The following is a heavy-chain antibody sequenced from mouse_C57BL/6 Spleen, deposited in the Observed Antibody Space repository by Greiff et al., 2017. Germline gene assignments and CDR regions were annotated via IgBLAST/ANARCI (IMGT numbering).Heavy chain of an antibody. CDR1: GYTFTGYW. CDR3: ARRGLRLFAY. J-gene: IGHJ3*01. Sequence: VQLKESGAELMKPGASVKLSCKATGYTFTGYWIEWVQQRPGHGLEWIGEILPGSGSNHYNEKFKGKATFTADTSSNTAYMQLSSLTTEDSAMSYCARRGLRLFAYWGQGTLVTVSA. D-gene: IGHD1-1*01. V-gene: IGHV1-9*01. CDR2: ILPGSGSN.